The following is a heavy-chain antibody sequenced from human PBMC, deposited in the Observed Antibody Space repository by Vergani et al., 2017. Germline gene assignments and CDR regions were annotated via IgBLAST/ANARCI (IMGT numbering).Heavy chain of an antibody. D-gene: IGHD2-2*01. V-gene: IGHV3-9*01. J-gene: IGHJ4*02. CDR3: AKDRYCSSTSCSGFGY. Sequence: EVQLVESGGGLVQPGRSLRLSCAASGFTFDDYAMHWVRQAPGKGLEWVSGISWNSGSIGYADSVKGRFTISRDNAKNSLYLQMNSLRAEDTALYYCAKDRYCSSTSCSGFGYWGQGTLVTVSS. CDR2: ISWNSGSI. CDR1: GFTFDDYA.